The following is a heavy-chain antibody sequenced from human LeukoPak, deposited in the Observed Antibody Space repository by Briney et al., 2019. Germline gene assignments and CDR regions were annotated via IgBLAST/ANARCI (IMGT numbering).Heavy chain of an antibody. V-gene: IGHV3-7*03. D-gene: IGHD2-2*01. J-gene: IGHJ4*02. Sequence: GGSLRLSCAASGFTFSTYWMSWVRQAPGKGLEWVATIRQDGSERHYVDSMKGRSTISRDNAKNSLYLEMNSLRVEDTAVYYCVRGCGRSSCPYYFDYWGQGTLVTVSS. CDR1: GFTFSTYW. CDR2: IRQDGSER. CDR3: VRGCGRSSCPYYFDY.